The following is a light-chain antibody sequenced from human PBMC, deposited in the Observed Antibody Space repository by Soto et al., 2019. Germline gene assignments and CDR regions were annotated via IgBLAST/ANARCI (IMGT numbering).Light chain of an antibody. CDR2: DVS. V-gene: IGLV2-11*01. Sequence: QSARTQPRSVSGSPGQSVTISCNGTSSDVGGYNYVSWYQQHPGKAPKLMIYDVSKRPSGVPNRFSGSKSGNTASLTISGLQAEDEADYYCCSYAGSYTLVFGGGTKLTVL. CDR3: CSYAGSYTLV. CDR1: SSDVGGYNY. J-gene: IGLJ3*02.